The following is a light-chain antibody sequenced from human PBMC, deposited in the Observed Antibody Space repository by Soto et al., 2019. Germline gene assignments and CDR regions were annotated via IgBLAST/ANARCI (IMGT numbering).Light chain of an antibody. J-gene: IGKJ1*01. CDR3: QQANSFPWT. Sequence: DIQMTQSPSSVSASVGDRVTITCRASQDISGWLAWFQQKPGKAPNLLIYAASILQSGVPSRFSGSGSGTDFTLTVTYLQHEDFETYYCQQANSFPWTFGQGTKVDIK. V-gene: IGKV1D-12*01. CDR2: AAS. CDR1: QDISGW.